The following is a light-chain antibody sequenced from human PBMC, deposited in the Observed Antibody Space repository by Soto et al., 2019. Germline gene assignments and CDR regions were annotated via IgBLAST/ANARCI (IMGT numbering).Light chain of an antibody. CDR2: GAS. CDR1: QSVGSIY. CDR3: QQYGSSPWT. V-gene: IGKV3-20*01. J-gene: IGKJ1*01. Sequence: EIVLTQSPGTLSLSPGERATLSCRASQSVGSIYLAWYQQKPGQAPRLLIYGASSRATGIPDRFSGSGSGTDFTLTISRLEPEDFAVYYCQQYGSSPWTFGQGTKVDIK.